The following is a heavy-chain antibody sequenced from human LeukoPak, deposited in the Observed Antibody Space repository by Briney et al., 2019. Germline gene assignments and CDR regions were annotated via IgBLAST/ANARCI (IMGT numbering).Heavy chain of an antibody. J-gene: IGHJ4*02. CDR3: ARSIAAAGYDY. Sequence: PGGSLRPSCAASGFTFSSYEMNWVRQAPGKGLEWVAYISNSGSIIHYADSVKGRFTISRDNAKNSLYLQMNTLRAEDTAVYYCARSIAAAGYDYWGQGTLVTVSS. CDR2: ISNSGSII. CDR1: GFTFSSYE. V-gene: IGHV3-48*03. D-gene: IGHD6-13*01.